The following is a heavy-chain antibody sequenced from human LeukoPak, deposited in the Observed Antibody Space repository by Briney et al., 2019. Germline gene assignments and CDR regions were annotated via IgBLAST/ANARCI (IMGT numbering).Heavy chain of an antibody. CDR3: AKRLDIVVVPAAHDAFDI. CDR1: GFTFSSYA. J-gene: IGHJ3*02. CDR2: ISDSGGST. Sequence: GGSLRLSCAASGFTFSSYAMSWVRQAPGKGLEWVSAISDSGGSTYYADSVKGRFTISRDNSKNTLYLQMNSLRAEDTAVYYCAKRLDIVVVPAAHDAFDIWGQGTMVTVSS. V-gene: IGHV3-23*01. D-gene: IGHD2-2*01.